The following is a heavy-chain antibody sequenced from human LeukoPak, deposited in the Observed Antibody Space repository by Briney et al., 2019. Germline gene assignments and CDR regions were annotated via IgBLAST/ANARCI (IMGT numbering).Heavy chain of an antibody. D-gene: IGHD1-26*01. CDR1: GGSISSSSYY. J-gene: IGHJ3*01. CDR3: ARDPYIGRYGAFDV. CDR2: IVHSGST. V-gene: IGHV4-39*07. Sequence: PSETLSLTCTVSGGSISSSSYYWGWIRQPPGKGLEWIGEIVHSGSTNYNPSLKSRVTISVDTSENQFSLKLTSVTAADTAVYYCARDPYIGRYGAFDVWGQGTMVTVSS.